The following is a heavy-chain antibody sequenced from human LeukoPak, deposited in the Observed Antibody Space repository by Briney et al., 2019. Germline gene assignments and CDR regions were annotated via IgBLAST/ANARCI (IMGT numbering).Heavy chain of an antibody. D-gene: IGHD2-21*02. CDR3: AKDLVFGDCYLDY. V-gene: IGHV3-48*01. CDR1: GFTFSSYS. CDR2: ISSSSSSTI. Sequence: GGSLRLSCAASGFTFSSYSMNWVRQAPGKGLEWVSYISSSSSSTIYYADSVKGRFTISRDNSKNTLYLQMNSLRAEDTAVYYCAKDLVFGDCYLDYWGQGTLVTVSS. J-gene: IGHJ4*02.